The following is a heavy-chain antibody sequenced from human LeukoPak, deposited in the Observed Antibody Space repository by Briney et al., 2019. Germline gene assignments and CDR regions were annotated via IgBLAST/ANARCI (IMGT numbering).Heavy chain of an antibody. Sequence: GGSLRLSCAASGFTFNNYAMSWVRQAPGKGLEWVSAISGSGGSTYYADSVKGRVSISRDNSKNTLYLQMNSLRAEDTAVYYYAKKSSSDWSFDYWGQGTLVTVSS. CDR1: GFTFNNYA. D-gene: IGHD6-19*01. CDR3: AKKSSSDWSFDY. V-gene: IGHV3-23*01. CDR2: ISGSGGST. J-gene: IGHJ4*02.